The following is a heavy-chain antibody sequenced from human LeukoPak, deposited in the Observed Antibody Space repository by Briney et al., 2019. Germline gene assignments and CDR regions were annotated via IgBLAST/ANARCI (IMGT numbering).Heavy chain of an antibody. J-gene: IGHJ3*02. D-gene: IGHD3-10*01. CDR3: ARDTHYYGSGSPAFDI. CDR1: GFTFSSYS. V-gene: IGHV3-48*01. Sequence: PGGSLRLSCAASGFTFSSYSMNWVRQAPGKGLEWVSYISSSSATIHYADSVKGRFTISRDNAKDSLYLQMNSLRADDTALYYCARDTHYYGSGSPAFDIWGQGTMVTVSS. CDR2: ISSSSATI.